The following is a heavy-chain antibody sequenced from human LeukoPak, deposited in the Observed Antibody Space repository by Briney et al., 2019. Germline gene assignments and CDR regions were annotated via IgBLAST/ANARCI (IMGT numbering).Heavy chain of an antibody. Sequence: ASVKVSCKVSGYTLTELSMHWVRQAPGKGLEWMGGFDPEDGETIYAQKFQGRVTMTGDTSTDTAYMELSSLRSEDTAVYYCATMGTSGPWGQGTLVTVSS. CDR3: ATMGTSGP. CDR2: FDPEDGET. CDR1: GYTLTELS. J-gene: IGHJ5*02. D-gene: IGHD2-2*01. V-gene: IGHV1-24*01.